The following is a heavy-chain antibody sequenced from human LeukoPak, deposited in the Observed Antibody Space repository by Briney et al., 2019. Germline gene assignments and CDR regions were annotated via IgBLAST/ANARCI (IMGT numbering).Heavy chain of an antibody. D-gene: IGHD3-9*01. CDR2: IYYSGST. J-gene: IGHJ4*02. Sequence: PSETLSLTCTVSGGSISSISYYWGCIRQPPGKWMGWIGRIYYSGSTYYNPSLKTRVTISVNTSKNQLFRKLSSVAAADTAVYYCARREVLRYFGWFGKGGLFDYWGQGTLVTVSS. CDR3: ARREVLRYFGWFGKGGLFDY. V-gene: IGHV4-39*01. CDR1: GGSISSISYY.